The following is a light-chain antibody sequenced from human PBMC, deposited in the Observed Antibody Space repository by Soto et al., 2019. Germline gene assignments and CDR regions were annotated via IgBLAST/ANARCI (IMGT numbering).Light chain of an antibody. J-gene: IGKJ5*01. CDR2: AVS. Sequence: DIQMTQSPSSLSASVGDRGTSTCRASQSIVSNLNWYQQRPGKAPKLLIYAVSSLQSGVSSRFSGSGSGTDFTPSINSLQREDFAVYYCQQRNDWQVTFGQGTRLEIK. CDR1: QSIVSN. V-gene: IGKV1-39*01. CDR3: QQRNDWQVT.